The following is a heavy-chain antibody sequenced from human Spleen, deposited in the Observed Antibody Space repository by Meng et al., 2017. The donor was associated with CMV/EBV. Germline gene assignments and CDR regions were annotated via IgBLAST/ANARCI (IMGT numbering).Heavy chain of an antibody. CDR1: GGTLKTYG. CDR2: INPNSGGT. D-gene: IGHD6-6*01. J-gene: IGHJ4*02. Sequence: ASVKVSCKASGGTLKTYGINWVRQAPGQGLEWMGWINPNSGGTNYAQKFQGRVTMTRDTSISTAHMELRRLRIDDTAVYYCARGRGGSSSALLGYWGQGTLVTVSS. CDR3: ARGRGGSSSALLGY. V-gene: IGHV1-2*02.